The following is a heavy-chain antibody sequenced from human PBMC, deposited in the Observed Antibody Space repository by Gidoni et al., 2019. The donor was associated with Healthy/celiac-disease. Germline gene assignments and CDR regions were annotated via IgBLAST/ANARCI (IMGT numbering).Heavy chain of an antibody. V-gene: IGHV4-34*01. CDR1: GVSFRGYY. J-gene: IGHJ4*02. Sequence: QVQLQQWGAGLVKPSGTLSRTCAVDGVSFRGYYWSWVRQPPGKGLAWIGEINHSGSTNYNPSLKSRVTISVDTSKNQFSLKLSSVTAADTSVYYCARGYYDSSGIGVDYWGQGTLVTVSS. D-gene: IGHD3-22*01. CDR2: INHSGST. CDR3: ARGYYDSSGIGVDY.